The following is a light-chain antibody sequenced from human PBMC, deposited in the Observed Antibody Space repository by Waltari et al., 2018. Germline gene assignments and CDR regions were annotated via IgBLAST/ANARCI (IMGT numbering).Light chain of an antibody. Sequence: QSALTQPASVSGSPGQSITISCTGTSRDVGDYDWVSWCQQHPGKAPKVVILDVSYRPSGVSSVFSGSKSGNPASLTISGLQAEDEADYYCTSYTSRHSLVFGTGTKVTVL. CDR2: DVS. V-gene: IGLV2-14*03. CDR3: TSYTSRHSLV. CDR1: SRDVGDYDW. J-gene: IGLJ1*01.